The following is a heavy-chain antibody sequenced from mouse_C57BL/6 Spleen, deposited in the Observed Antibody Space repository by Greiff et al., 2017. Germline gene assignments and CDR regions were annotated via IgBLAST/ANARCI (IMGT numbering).Heavy chain of an antibody. D-gene: IGHD3-1*01. V-gene: IGHV1-54*01. CDR1: GYAFTNYL. CDR2: INPGSGGT. Sequence: VKLQESGAELVRPGTSVKVSCKASGYAFTNYLIEWVKQRPGQGLEWIGVINPGSGGTNYNEKFKGKATLTADKSSSTAYMQLSSLTSEDSAVXFCARWEGYFAYWGQGTLVTVSA. CDR3: ARWEGYFAY. J-gene: IGHJ3*01.